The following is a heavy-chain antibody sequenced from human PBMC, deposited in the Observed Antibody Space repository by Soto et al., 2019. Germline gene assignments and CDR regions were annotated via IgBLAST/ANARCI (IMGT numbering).Heavy chain of an antibody. D-gene: IGHD3-10*01. CDR1: GFAFSIYA. CDR3: VRSSGVPTPDFDY. V-gene: IGHV3-30-3*01. CDR2: MSHDGSNR. J-gene: IGHJ4*02. Sequence: QVLLVEAGGGVVQPGRSLRLSCAGSGFAFSIYAIHWVRQAPGKGLEWVAVMSHDGSNRYYADAVKGRFTISRDNAKCTVYLEMNSPRAEDTAVYFCVRSSGVPTPDFDYWGQGTLVSVSS.